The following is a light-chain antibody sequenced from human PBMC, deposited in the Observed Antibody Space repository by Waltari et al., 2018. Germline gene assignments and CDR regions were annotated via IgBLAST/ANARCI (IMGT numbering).Light chain of an antibody. CDR1: QSLLYSSNNKNS. V-gene: IGKV4-1*01. CDR2: WAS. J-gene: IGKJ4*01. Sequence: DIVMTQSPDSLAVSLVARATFNCKSSQSLLYSSNNKNSLAWYQQKPGQPPKLLIYWASSRESGVPDRFSASGSGTDFTLTISSLQAEDVAVYYCQQYYSTPLTFGGGTKVEIK. CDR3: QQYYSTPLT.